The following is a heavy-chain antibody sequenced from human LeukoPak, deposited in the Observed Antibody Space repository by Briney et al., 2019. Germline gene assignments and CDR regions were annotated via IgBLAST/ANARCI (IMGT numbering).Heavy chain of an antibody. CDR3: ASPGNYYDSSGYYYWDFDY. J-gene: IGHJ4*02. CDR1: GGTFISYA. V-gene: IGHV1-69*05. D-gene: IGHD3-22*01. CDR2: IIPIFGTA. Sequence: GASVKVSCKASGGTFISYAIGWVRQAPGQGLEWMGGIIPIFGTANYAQKFQGRVTITTDESTSTAYMELSSLRSEDTAVYYCASPGNYYDSSGYYYWDFDYWGQGTLVTVSS.